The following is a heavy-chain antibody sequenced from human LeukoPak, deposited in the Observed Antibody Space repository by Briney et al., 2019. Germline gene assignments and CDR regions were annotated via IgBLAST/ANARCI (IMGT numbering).Heavy chain of an antibody. V-gene: IGHV1-18*01. CDR1: GYTFTSYG. Sequence: GASVKVSCKASGYTFTSYGISWVRQAPGQGLEWMGWISAYNGNTNYAQKLQGRVTMTTDTSTSTAYMELRSLRSDDTAVYYCAREKELDYYDSSENIPLPAFDIWGQGTMVTVSS. J-gene: IGHJ3*02. CDR3: AREKELDYYDSSENIPLPAFDI. D-gene: IGHD3-22*01. CDR2: ISAYNGNT.